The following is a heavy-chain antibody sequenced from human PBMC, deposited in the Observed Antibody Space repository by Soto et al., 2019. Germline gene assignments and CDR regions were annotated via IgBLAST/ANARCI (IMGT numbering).Heavy chain of an antibody. D-gene: IGHD3-10*01. CDR2: ISAYNGNT. Sequence: AASVNVSCKASGYTFTSYGISWVRQAPGQGLEWMGWISAYNGNTNYAQKLQGRVTMTTDTSTSTAYMELRSLRSDDTAVYYCAISPNSYYYGSGSYSGPDYWGQGTLVTVS. CDR1: GYTFTSYG. V-gene: IGHV1-18*01. J-gene: IGHJ4*02. CDR3: AISPNSYYYGSGSYSGPDY.